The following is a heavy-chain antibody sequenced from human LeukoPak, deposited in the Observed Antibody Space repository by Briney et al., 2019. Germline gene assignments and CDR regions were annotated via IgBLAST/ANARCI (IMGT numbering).Heavy chain of an antibody. V-gene: IGHV4-39*01. J-gene: IGHJ4*02. D-gene: IGHD5-12*01. Sequence: SETLSLTCTVSGGSISSSSYSWGWIRQPPGKGLEWIGSVSHSGSINYDPSLKNRVTISVDTSKNQFSLKLSSVTAADTAVYYCWAIVTTIKLDFWGQGTLVTVSS. CDR2: VSHSGSI. CDR3: WAIVTTIKLDF. CDR1: GGSISSSSYS.